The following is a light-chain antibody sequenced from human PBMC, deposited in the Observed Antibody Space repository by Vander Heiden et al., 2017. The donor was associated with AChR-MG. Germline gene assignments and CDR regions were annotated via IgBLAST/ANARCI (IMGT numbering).Light chain of an antibody. CDR1: SSNIGSNT. Sequence: QSVLTQPPSASGTPGQRVTISCSGSSSNIGSNTVNWYQQLPGPAPELLTYSNNRRPSGVPDRFSGSRSGTSASLAISGLQSEDEADYYCAAWDDSLNGVVFGGGTKLTVL. CDR2: SNN. J-gene: IGLJ2*01. CDR3: AAWDDSLNGVV. V-gene: IGLV1-44*01.